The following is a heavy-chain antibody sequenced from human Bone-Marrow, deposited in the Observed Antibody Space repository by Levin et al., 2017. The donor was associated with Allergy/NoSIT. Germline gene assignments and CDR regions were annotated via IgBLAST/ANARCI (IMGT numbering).Heavy chain of an antibody. Sequence: LSQTLSLTCTVSGGSIRNFYWSWIRQPPGKRLEWIGYIYYSGSTNYNPSLQSRVTISVDTSKNPFSLKLTSVTAADTAVYYCARITHYADGSNDYDPGYYFHFWGQGALVTVSS. D-gene: IGHD3-22*01. V-gene: IGHV4-59*01. J-gene: IGHJ4*02. CDR1: GGSIRNFY. CDR3: ARITHYADGSNDYDPGYYFHF. CDR2: IYYSGST.